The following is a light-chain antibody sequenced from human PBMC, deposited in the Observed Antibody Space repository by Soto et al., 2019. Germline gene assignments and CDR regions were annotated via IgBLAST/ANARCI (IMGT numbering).Light chain of an antibody. CDR1: QSLLYNDTYNY. CDR3: MQALQSLT. Sequence: VLSQVRLALPVPPGNPASISWTSRQSLLYNDTYNYLDWYLQTPGQSPHALIYSGSHRASGVHDRFSGSGSGTDFTLKISRVEAEDFGTYYCMQALQSLTCGQGTRLEI. V-gene: IGKV2-28*01. J-gene: IGKJ5*01. CDR2: SGS.